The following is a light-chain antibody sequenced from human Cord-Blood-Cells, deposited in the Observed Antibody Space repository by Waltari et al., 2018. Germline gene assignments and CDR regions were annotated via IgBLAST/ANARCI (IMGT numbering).Light chain of an antibody. CDR3: QQYYSTPPWT. Sequence: DIVMTQSPDSLAVYLGERATINCKSSQSVLYSSNNKNYLAWYQQKPGQPPKLLIYWASTRESGFPDRFSGSGSGTDFTLTISSLQAEDVAVYCCQQYYSTPPWTFGQGTKVEIK. CDR2: WAS. V-gene: IGKV4-1*01. J-gene: IGKJ1*01. CDR1: QSVLYSSNNKNY.